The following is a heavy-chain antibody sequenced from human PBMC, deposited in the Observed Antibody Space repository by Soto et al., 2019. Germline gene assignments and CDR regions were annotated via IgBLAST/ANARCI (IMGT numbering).Heavy chain of an antibody. J-gene: IGHJ4*02. CDR1: GYTFTSYA. V-gene: IGHV1-3*01. CDR3: ARYLGGWPDY. D-gene: IGHD6-19*01. Sequence: QVQLVQSGDEVKKPGASVKDSCKASGYTFTSYAIHWMRQAPGQRLEWMGWINAGNGNTKYSQKFQDRVTITRDTSASTAYMELSSLRSEDTAVYYCARYLGGWPDYWGQGTLVTVSS. CDR2: INAGNGNT.